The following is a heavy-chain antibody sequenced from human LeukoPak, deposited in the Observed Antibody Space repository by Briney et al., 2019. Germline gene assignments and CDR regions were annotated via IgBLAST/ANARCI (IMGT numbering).Heavy chain of an antibody. V-gene: IGHV5-10-1*01. CDR2: IDPSDSYT. CDR3: ARLEKTVTYDLHC. Sequence: GESLKISCKGSGYSFTSYWISWVRQMPGKGLEWMGRIDPSDSYTNYSPFFQGHVTISADKSISTAYLQWSSLKASDTAMYYCARLEKTVTYDLHCWGQGTLVTVSS. J-gene: IGHJ4*02. CDR1: GYSFTSYW. D-gene: IGHD4-17*01.